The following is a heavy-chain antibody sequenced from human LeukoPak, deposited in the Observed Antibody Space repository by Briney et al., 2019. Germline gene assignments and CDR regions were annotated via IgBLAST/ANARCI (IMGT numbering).Heavy chain of an antibody. Sequence: SETLSLTCTVSGGSISSYYWSWIRQPPGKGLEWIGHIYYSGSTNYNPSLKSRVTISVVTSKNQFSLKLSSVTAADTAVYYCARSALDYYDSSGRWFDPWGQGTLVTVSS. V-gene: IGHV4-59*01. J-gene: IGHJ5*02. CDR1: GGSISSYY. CDR3: ARSALDYYDSSGRWFDP. D-gene: IGHD3-22*01. CDR2: IYYSGST.